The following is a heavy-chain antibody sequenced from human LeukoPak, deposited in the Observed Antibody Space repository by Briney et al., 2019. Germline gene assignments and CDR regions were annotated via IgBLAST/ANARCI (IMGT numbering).Heavy chain of an antibody. CDR1: GDSIGSSSYY. Sequence: SETLSLTCTISGDSIGSSSYYWGWIRQAPGKGLEWIGSMYYSGGGSYSPSLKSRVTISLDTSNNRFSLKLNSVTAADTAVYYCATLTYYYSYLAVWGKGTTVTVSS. J-gene: IGHJ6*03. V-gene: IGHV4-39*01. CDR3: ATLTYYYSYLAV. CDR2: MYYSGGG.